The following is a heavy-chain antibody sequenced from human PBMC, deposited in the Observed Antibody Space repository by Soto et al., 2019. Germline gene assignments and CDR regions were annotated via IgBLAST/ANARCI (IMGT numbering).Heavy chain of an antibody. D-gene: IGHD3-3*01. CDR3: ARHEITIFADQGLFDY. CDR1: GGSISSSSYY. CDR2: IYYSGST. V-gene: IGHV4-39*01. J-gene: IGHJ4*02. Sequence: QLQLQESGPGLVKPSETLSLTCTVSGGSISSSSYYWGWIRQPPGKGLEWIGSIYYSGSTYYNPSLKSRVTISVDTSKNQFSLKLSSVTAADTAVYYCARHEITIFADQGLFDYWGQGTLVTVSS.